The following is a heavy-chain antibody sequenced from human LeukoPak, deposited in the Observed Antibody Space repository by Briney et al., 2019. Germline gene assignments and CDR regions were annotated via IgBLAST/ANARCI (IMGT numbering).Heavy chain of an antibody. D-gene: IGHD6-19*01. CDR2: IYYSGST. V-gene: IGHV4-39*01. Sequence: LRLSCAASGFTFSSYAMHWVRQPPGKGLEWIGSIYYSGSTYYNPSLKSRVTISVDTSKNQFSLKLSSVTAADTAVYYCARHDSSGWNWFDPWGQGTLVTVSS. CDR3: ARHDSSGWNWFDP. J-gene: IGHJ5*02. CDR1: GFTFSSYAMH.